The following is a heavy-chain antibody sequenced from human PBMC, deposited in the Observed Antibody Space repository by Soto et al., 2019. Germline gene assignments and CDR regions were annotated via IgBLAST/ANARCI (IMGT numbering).Heavy chain of an antibody. D-gene: IGHD4-17*01. V-gene: IGHV5-10-1*04. J-gene: IGHJ4*02. CDR3: ARYTPTTVTSTYFCDY. Sequence: GESLKISCQGSGYMFTNYWINWLRQVSGGGLEWLGRIDPSDSYTKYSPSFQGQVTISADKSISTAYLQWSSLKASDTAMYYCARYTPTTVTSTYFCDYWGQGTLVTVSS. CDR1: GYMFTNYW. CDR2: IDPSDSYT.